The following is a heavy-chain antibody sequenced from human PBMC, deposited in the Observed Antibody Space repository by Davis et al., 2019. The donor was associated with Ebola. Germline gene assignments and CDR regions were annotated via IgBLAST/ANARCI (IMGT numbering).Heavy chain of an antibody. D-gene: IGHD1-26*01. Sequence: GESLKISCEASGFMFNDYAMQWVRQTPGKGLEWVTFISYDGTKKEYVDSVKGRFTISRDNFKNMLYLQMDGLRVEDTAVYYCVRDLGARGVGAIPIDWGQGTLVTVSS. CDR3: VRDLGARGVGAIPID. CDR1: GFMFNDYA. J-gene: IGHJ4*02. V-gene: IGHV3-30-3*01. CDR2: ISYDGTKK.